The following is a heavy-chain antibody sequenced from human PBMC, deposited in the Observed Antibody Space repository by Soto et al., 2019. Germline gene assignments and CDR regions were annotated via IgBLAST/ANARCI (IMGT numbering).Heavy chain of an antibody. Sequence: SETLSLTCTVSGGSISSSSYYWDWIRQPPGKGLEWIGSIYYSGSTYYNPSLKSRVTISVDTSKNQFSLKLSSVTAADTAVYYCARLVNSSGWYVVYYFDYWGQGTLVTVSS. D-gene: IGHD6-19*01. V-gene: IGHV4-39*01. J-gene: IGHJ4*02. CDR2: IYYSGST. CDR1: GGSISSSSYY. CDR3: ARLVNSSGWYVVYYFDY.